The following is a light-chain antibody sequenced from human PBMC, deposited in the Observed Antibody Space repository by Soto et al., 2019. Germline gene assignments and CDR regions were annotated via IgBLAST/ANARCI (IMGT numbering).Light chain of an antibody. CDR1: QSISTY. J-gene: IGKJ5*01. Sequence: DIQMTQSPSSLSASVGNRVTITFRASQSISTYLNWYQKKPGKAPNLLIYDASRLQSGVPSRFSGSGGGTDFTLSISSVQPEDFATYFCQQSYRDPITYGQGAQLEI. CDR3: QQSYRDPIT. V-gene: IGKV1-39*01. CDR2: DAS.